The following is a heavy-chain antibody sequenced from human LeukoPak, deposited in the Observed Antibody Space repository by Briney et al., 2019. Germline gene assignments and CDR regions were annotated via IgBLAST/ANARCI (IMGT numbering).Heavy chain of an antibody. CDR3: ASLSADIWGYYYYMDV. Sequence: GGSLRLSCAASGFTFSSYSMNWVRPAPGKGREWVSYISSSSSTIYYADSVRGRFTISRDKAKNSLYLQMNSLRAEDTAVYYCASLSADIWGYYYYMDVWGKGTTVTVSS. CDR1: GFTFSSYS. CDR2: ISSSSSTI. J-gene: IGHJ6*03. V-gene: IGHV3-48*01. D-gene: IGHD3-16*01.